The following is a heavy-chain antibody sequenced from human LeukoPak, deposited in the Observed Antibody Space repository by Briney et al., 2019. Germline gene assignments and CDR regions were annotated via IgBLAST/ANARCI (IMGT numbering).Heavy chain of an antibody. V-gene: IGHV4-34*01. CDR1: GGSFSGYY. CDR2: INHSGST. D-gene: IGHD5-18*01. CDR3: ARSGPGDLYSYGMRAQKRFDY. J-gene: IGHJ4*02. Sequence: SETLSLICAVYGGSFSGYYWSWIRQPPGKGLEWIGEINHSGSTNYNPSLKSRVTISVDMSKNQFSLKLSSVTAADTAVYYCARSGPGDLYSYGMRAQKRFDYWGQGTLVTVSS.